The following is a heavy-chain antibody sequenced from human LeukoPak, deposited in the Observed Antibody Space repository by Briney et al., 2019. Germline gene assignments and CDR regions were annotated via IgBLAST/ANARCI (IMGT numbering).Heavy chain of an antibody. J-gene: IGHJ6*03. CDR1: GGTFSSYA. D-gene: IGHD1-7*01. CDR3: ALTKDITGTTRGRFDPLYYYYYMDV. V-gene: IGHV1-69*05. CDR2: IIPIFGTA. Sequence: GSSVKVSCKASGGTFSSYAISWVRQAPGQGLEWMGGIIPIFGTANYAQKFQGRVTITTDESTSTAYMELSSLRSEDTAVYYCALTKDITGTTRGRFDPLYYYYYMDVWGKGTTVTVSS.